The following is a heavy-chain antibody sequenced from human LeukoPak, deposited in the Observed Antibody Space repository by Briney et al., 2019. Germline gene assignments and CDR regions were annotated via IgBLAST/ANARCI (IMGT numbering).Heavy chain of an antibody. Sequence: GGSLRLSCAASGFTFRSYSMNWVRQAPGKGLEWVSSISSSSYIYYADSVKGRFTISRDNAKNSLYLQMNSLRAEDTAVYYCARGTYRGDSSMDVWGKGTTVTVSS. CDR2: ISSSSYI. D-gene: IGHD3-10*01. V-gene: IGHV3-21*01. CDR1: GFTFRSYS. CDR3: ARGTYRGDSSMDV. J-gene: IGHJ6*03.